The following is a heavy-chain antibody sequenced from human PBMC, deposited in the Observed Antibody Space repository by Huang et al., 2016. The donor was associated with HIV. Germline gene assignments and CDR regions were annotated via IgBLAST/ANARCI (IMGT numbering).Heavy chain of an antibody. Sequence: QVQLVQSGAEVKNPGASVRVSCQASGYTFTDSNIHWGRQAPGQGLEWMGVINPKRGGTIYAQRFQGRITMTRDTTISTVHMDLRRIQSDDTAVYFCARDWSFGSSTSPADWGQGTLVTVSS. CDR1: GYTFTDSN. CDR3: ARDWSFGSSTSPAD. CDR2: INPKRGGT. J-gene: IGHJ4*02. V-gene: IGHV1-2*02. D-gene: IGHD6-6*01.